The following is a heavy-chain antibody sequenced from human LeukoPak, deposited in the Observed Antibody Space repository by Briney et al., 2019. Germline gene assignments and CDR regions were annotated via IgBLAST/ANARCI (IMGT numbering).Heavy chain of an antibody. D-gene: IGHD3-3*01. CDR2: IYYSGST. CDR3: ARGGYDFWSGYLDAFDI. J-gene: IGHJ3*02. CDR1: GGSISSYY. Sequence: SETLSLTCTVSGGSISSYYWSWLRQPPGKGLEWIGYIYYSGSTNYNPSLKSRVTISVDTSKNQFSLKLSSVTAADTAVYYCARGGYDFWSGYLDAFDIWGQGTMVTVSS. V-gene: IGHV4-59*01.